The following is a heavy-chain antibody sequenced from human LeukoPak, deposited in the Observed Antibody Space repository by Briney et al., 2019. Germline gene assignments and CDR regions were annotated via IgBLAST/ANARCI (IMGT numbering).Heavy chain of an antibody. D-gene: IGHD6-13*01. V-gene: IGHV3-23*01. CDR1: GFTFSRYA. CDR2: ISGSGGST. CDR3: AKGVIAAAGIADY. J-gene: IGHJ4*02. Sequence: GGPLRLSCAASGFTFSRYAMSWVRQAPGKGLEWVSAISGSGGSTYYADSVKGRFTISRDNSKNTLYLQMNSLRAEDTAVYYCAKGVIAAAGIADYWGQGTLVTVSS.